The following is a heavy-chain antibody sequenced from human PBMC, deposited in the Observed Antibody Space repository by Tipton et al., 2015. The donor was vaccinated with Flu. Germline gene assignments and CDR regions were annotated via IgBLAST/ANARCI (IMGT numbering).Heavy chain of an antibody. J-gene: IGHJ6*02. D-gene: IGHD6-19*01. V-gene: IGHV1-18*01. CDR3: ARDRGEWLRPSYGMDV. Sequence: QLVQSGAEVKKPGASVKVSCKASGYTFTSYGISWVRQAPGQGLEWMGWISAYNGNTNYAQKLQGRVTMTTDTSTSTAYMELRSLRSGDTAVYYCARDRGEWLRPSYGMDVWGQGTTVTVSS. CDR2: ISAYNGNT. CDR1: GYTFTSYG.